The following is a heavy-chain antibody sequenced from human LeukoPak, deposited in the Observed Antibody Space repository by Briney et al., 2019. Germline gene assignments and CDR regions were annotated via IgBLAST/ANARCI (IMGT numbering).Heavy chain of an antibody. V-gene: IGHV1-18*04. CDR2: ISAYNGNT. J-gene: IGHJ5*02. CDR3: ARDRELLWFGEFSRAERFDP. D-gene: IGHD3-10*01. CDR1: GYTFTSYG. Sequence: ASVKVSCKASGYTFTSYGISWVRQAPGQGLEWMGWISAYNGNTNYAQKVQGRVTMTTDTSTSTAYMELRSLRSDDTAVYYCARDRELLWFGEFSRAERFDPWGQGTLVTVSS.